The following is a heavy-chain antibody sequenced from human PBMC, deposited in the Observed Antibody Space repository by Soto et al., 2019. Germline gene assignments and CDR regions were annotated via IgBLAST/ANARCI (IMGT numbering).Heavy chain of an antibody. D-gene: IGHD3-16*02. Sequence: PSQTLSLTCVISGDTVSSNSAAWNWIRQSPSRGLEWLGRTYYRSRWYYDYAVSVKSRITVTQDTSENQLSLQLSSVTPEDTAVYYCVRGAPYSYTTAFDSWGQGTLVTVS. J-gene: IGHJ4*02. CDR3: VRGAPYSYTTAFDS. V-gene: IGHV6-1*01. CDR2: TYYRSRWYY. CDR1: GDTVSSNSAA.